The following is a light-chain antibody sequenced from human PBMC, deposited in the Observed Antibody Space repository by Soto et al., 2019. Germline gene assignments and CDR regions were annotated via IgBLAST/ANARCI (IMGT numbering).Light chain of an antibody. V-gene: IGKV3-11*01. CDR1: QSISNF. J-gene: IGKJ4*01. CDR2: DAS. Sequence: EIVMTQSPATLYVYQGERATLSFRASQSISNFLAWYQQKPGQAPRLLIYDASKRATDIPDRFIGSGSGTDFTLTISSLEPEDFAVYYCHQRSNWPPFTFGGGTKVDIK. CDR3: HQRSNWPPFT.